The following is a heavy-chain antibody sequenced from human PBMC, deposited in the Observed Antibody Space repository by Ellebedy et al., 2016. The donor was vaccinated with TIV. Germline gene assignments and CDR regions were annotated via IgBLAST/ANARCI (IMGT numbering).Heavy chain of an antibody. CDR3: ARSDWFDP. CDR2: IKQDESEK. Sequence: GGSLRLXCAASGFTFSSYWMHWVRQAPGRGLEWVANIKQDESEKYYVDSVKGRFTVSRDNAKNTLYLQMNSPRVEDTAVYHCARSDWFDPWGQGTLVTVSS. CDR1: GFTFSSYW. V-gene: IGHV3-7*01. J-gene: IGHJ5*02.